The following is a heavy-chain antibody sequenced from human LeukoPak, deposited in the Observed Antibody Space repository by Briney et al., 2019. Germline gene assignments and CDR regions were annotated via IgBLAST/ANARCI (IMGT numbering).Heavy chain of an antibody. CDR3: ARDWVYCSSTSCSNWFDP. V-gene: IGHV1-2*02. CDR2: INPNSGGT. CDR1: GYTFTGYY. D-gene: IGHD2-2*01. J-gene: IGHJ5*02. Sequence: ASVTVSCKASGYTFTGYYMHWVRQAPGQGLEWMGWINPNSGGTNYAQKFQGRVTMTRDTSISTAYMELSRLRSDDTAVYYCARDWVYCSSTSCSNWFDPWGQGTLVTVSS.